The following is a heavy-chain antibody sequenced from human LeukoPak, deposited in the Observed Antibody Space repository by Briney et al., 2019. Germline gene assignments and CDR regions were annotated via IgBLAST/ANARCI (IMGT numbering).Heavy chain of an antibody. D-gene: IGHD6-19*01. Sequence: SETLSLTCAVYGGSFSGYYWSWIRQPPGKGLEWIGEINHSGSTNYNPSLKSRVTISVDTSKNQFSLKLSSVTAADTAVYYCAWVAGSYYYGMDVWGQGTTVTVSS. CDR3: AWVAGSYYYGMDV. J-gene: IGHJ6*02. CDR2: INHSGST. V-gene: IGHV4-34*01. CDR1: GGSFSGYY.